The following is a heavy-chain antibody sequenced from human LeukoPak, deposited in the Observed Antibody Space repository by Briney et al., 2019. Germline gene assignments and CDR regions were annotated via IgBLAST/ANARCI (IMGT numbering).Heavy chain of an antibody. CDR1: GYTFTSYY. Sequence: GASVKVSCKASGYTFTSYYMHWVRQAPGQGLEWMGIINPIGGSTSYAQKFQGRVTMTRDTSTSTVYMELSSLRSEDTAVYYCARDKGGSGWYEAWFDPWGQGTLVTVSS. J-gene: IGHJ5*02. D-gene: IGHD6-19*01. CDR3: ARDKGGSGWYEAWFDP. V-gene: IGHV1-46*01. CDR2: INPIGGST.